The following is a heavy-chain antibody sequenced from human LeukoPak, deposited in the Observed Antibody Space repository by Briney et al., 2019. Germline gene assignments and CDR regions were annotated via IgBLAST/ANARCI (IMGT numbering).Heavy chain of an antibody. Sequence: HPGGSLRLSCAASGFTFSSYAMSWVRQAPGKGLEWVPAIIGSGGSTYYADSVKGRFTISRDNSKNTLCLQMNSLRAEDTAVYYCAKGYSYGYSSLFQHWGQGTLVTVSS. CDR1: GFTFSSYA. J-gene: IGHJ1*01. CDR3: AKGYSYGYSSLFQH. CDR2: IIGSGGST. D-gene: IGHD5-18*01. V-gene: IGHV3-23*01.